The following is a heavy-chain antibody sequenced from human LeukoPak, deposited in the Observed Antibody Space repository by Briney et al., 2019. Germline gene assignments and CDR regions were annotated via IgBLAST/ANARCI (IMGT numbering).Heavy chain of an antibody. V-gene: IGHV3-33*01. D-gene: IGHD4-17*01. CDR1: GFTFNDYG. J-gene: IGHJ4*02. CDR3: ARFDYADYLAFDY. CDR2: IWYDGSNK. Sequence: GGSLRLSCAASGFTFNDYGLHWVRQAPGKGLEWVAVIWYDGSNKYYADSVKGRFTISRDNSKNTVYLQMNSLRAEDTAVYYCARFDYADYLAFDYWGQGTLVTVSS.